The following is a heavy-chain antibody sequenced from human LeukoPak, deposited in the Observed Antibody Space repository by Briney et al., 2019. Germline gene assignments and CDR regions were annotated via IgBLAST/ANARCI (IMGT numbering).Heavy chain of an antibody. D-gene: IGHD6-25*01. J-gene: IGHJ4*02. V-gene: IGHV1-46*01. CDR2: SNPSAGTT. Sequence: ASVKVSCKASGYTFTSYYVHWVQQAPGQGLECMGVSNPSAGTTIYAQMFRGRVTITRGTSTSTVYMELSSLRSEDTAVYFCAILRSDAASWGQGTLVTVSS. CDR3: AILRSDAAS. CDR1: GYTFTSYY.